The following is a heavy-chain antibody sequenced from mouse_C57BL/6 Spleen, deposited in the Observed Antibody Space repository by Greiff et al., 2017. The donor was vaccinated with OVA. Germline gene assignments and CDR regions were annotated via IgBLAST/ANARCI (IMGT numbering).Heavy chain of an antibody. V-gene: IGHV1-59*01. CDR1: GYTFTSYW. CDR3: ARLNYGRYYFDY. Sequence: VQLQQPGAELVRPGTSVKLSCKASGYTFTSYWMHWVKQRPGQGLEWIGVIDPSDSYTNYNQKFKGKATLTVDTSSSTAYMQLSSLTSEDSAVYYCARLNYGRYYFDYWGQGTTLTVSS. J-gene: IGHJ2*01. D-gene: IGHD2-1*01. CDR2: IDPSDSYT.